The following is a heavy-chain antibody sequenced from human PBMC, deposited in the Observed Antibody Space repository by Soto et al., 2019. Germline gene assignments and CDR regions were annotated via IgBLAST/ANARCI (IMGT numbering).Heavy chain of an antibody. J-gene: IGHJ6*02. Sequence: PSETLSLTCTVSGGSISSGGYYWSWIRQHPGKGLEWIGYIYYSGSTYYNPSLKSRVTISVDTSKNQFSLKLSSVTAADTAVYYCARAAPYDFLGHMDVWGQGTTVTVAS. V-gene: IGHV4-31*03. CDR3: ARAAPYDFLGHMDV. CDR2: IYYSGST. D-gene: IGHD3-3*01. CDR1: GGSISSGGYY.